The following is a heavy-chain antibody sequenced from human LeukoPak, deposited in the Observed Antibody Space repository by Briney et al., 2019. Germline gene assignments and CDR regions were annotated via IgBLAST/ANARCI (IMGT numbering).Heavy chain of an antibody. J-gene: IGHJ3*02. CDR1: GYTLTELS. CDR3: ASFRPAATPHGAFDI. CDR2: FDPEDGET. D-gene: IGHD2-2*01. V-gene: IGHV1-24*01. Sequence: GASVKVSCKVSGYTLTELSMHWVRQAPGKGLEWMGGFDPEDGETIYAQKFQGRVTMPEDTSTDTAYMEPSSLRSEVTAVYYCASFRPAATPHGAFDIWGQGKMVTVSS.